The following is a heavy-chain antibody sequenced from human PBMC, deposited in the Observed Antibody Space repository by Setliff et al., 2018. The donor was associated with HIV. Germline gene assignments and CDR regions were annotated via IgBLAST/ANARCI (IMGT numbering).Heavy chain of an antibody. CDR1: GFTFSSYG. D-gene: IGHD3-22*01. J-gene: IGHJ1*01. CDR2: MSYDGSNK. CDR3: AKAKNKALSSGSPFQH. V-gene: IGHV3-30*18. Sequence: GGSLRLSCAASGFTFSSYGMNWVRQAPGKGLEWVAVMSYDGSNKYYADSVKGRFTISRDNSKNTLYLQMNSLRAEDTALYFCAKAKNKALSSGSPFQHWGQGTLVTVSS.